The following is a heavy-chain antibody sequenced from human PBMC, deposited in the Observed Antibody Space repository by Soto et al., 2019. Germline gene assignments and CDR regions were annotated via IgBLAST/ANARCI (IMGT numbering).Heavy chain of an antibody. CDR3: ASLGRHG. CDR2: IKHDGSEK. V-gene: IGHV3-7*01. CDR1: GFTFSDSC. D-gene: IGHD3-16*01. J-gene: IGHJ6*02. Sequence: XGSLRLSCAASGFTFSDSCMDWVRQAPGKGPEWVANIKHDGSEKNYVVSVKGRFTISRDNAKNSLYLQMNSLRAEDTAVYYCASLGRHGWGQGTTVTVSS.